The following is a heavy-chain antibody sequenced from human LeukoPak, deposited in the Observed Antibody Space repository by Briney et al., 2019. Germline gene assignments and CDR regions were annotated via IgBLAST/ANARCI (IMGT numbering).Heavy chain of an antibody. D-gene: IGHD6-19*01. V-gene: IGHV4-39*01. J-gene: IGHJ4*02. CDR1: GGSISSSSYY. Sequence: SETLSLTCTVSGGSISSSSYYWGWIRQPPGKGLEWIGSIYYSGSTYYNPSLKSRVTISVETSKNQFSLKLSSVTAADMAVYYCVRHPEQWLVGGFDYWGQGTLVTVSS. CDR3: VRHPEQWLVGGFDY. CDR2: IYYSGST.